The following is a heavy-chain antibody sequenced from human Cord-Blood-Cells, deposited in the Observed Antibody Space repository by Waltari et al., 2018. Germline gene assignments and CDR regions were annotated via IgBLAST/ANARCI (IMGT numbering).Heavy chain of an antibody. CDR1: GGSISSSSYY. V-gene: IGHV4-39*01. Sequence: QLQLQESGPGLVKPSETLSLTCTVSGGSISSSSYYWGWIRQPPGKGLEWIGSIYYSGSTYYNPSLKSRVTISVDTSKNQFSLKLSSVTAADTAVYYCARRHRDITIFGVVIRYYFDYWGQGTLVTVSS. J-gene: IGHJ4*02. D-gene: IGHD3-3*01. CDR2: IYYSGST. CDR3: ARRHRDITIFGVVIRYYFDY.